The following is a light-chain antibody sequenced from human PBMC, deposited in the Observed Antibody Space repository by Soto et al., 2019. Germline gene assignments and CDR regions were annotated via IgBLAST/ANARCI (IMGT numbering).Light chain of an antibody. Sequence: VLTQSPGPLSLAPGESATLSSSASQSVSSNLAWYQQNRGQAPRLIITGASSRATIIADRFSGGGSGADILLTTRRLDDEVLVLYCCQRYSGSPISFGQGTRLEIK. CDR3: QRYSGSPIS. CDR2: GAS. J-gene: IGKJ5*01. V-gene: IGKV3-20*01. CDR1: QSVSSN.